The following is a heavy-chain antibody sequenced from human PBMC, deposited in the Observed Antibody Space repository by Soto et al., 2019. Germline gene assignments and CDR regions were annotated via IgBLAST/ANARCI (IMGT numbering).Heavy chain of an antibody. CDR3: ARSVAVPGAHIDY. CDR2: VYYTGST. CDR1: GGSISCPY. D-gene: IGHD6-19*01. V-gene: IGHV4-59*11. Sequence: PSETLSLTCSVSGGSISCPYWSWIRQSPGKGLEWLGYVYYTGSTNYSPSLRSRVSISVDTSKNEFSLRLSSVTAADTAVYFCARSVAVPGAHIDYWGQGTQVTVSS. J-gene: IGHJ4*02.